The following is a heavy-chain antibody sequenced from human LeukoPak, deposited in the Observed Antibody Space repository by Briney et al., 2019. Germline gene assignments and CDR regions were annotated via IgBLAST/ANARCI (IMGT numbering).Heavy chain of an antibody. Sequence: PSETLSLTCTVSGGSISSSSYYWGWIRQPPGKGLEWIGSIYYSGSTYYNPSLKSRVTISVDTSKNQFSLKLSSVTAADTAVYYCARDGLTTVVTPRILDYWGQGALVTVSS. J-gene: IGHJ4*02. CDR3: ARDGLTTVVTPRILDY. CDR1: GGSISSSSYY. V-gene: IGHV4-39*07. D-gene: IGHD4-23*01. CDR2: IYYSGST.